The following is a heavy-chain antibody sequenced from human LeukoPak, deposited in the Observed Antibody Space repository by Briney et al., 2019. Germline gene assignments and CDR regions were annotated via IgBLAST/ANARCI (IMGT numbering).Heavy chain of an antibody. J-gene: IGHJ4*02. Sequence: GGSLRLSCAACGFTYNSYSMNWVRQAPGKGLEWVSSISSSSSYIYYADSVKGRFTIPRDNAKNSLYLQMNSLRHEDTAVYYCAREPVILYCYGSSGPDDYWGQGTLVTVSS. CDR1: GFTYNSYS. CDR3: AREPVILYCYGSSGPDDY. D-gene: IGHD3-22*01. V-gene: IGHV3-21*01. CDR2: ISSSSSYI.